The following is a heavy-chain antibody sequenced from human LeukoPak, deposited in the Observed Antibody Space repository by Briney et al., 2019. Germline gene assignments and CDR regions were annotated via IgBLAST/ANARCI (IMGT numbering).Heavy chain of an antibody. CDR3: ARDRYGDGFAHFDY. V-gene: IGHV1-2*02. D-gene: IGHD5-24*01. J-gene: IGHJ4*02. CDR1: GYTFTYYA. Sequence: ASVKVSCKASGYTFTYYAMHWVRQAPGQGLEWMGWITPGGGTNYPQKFQGRVAITWDTSIPTAYMDLCRLTSDDTAVYYWARDRYGDGFAHFDYWGQGALVTVSS. CDR2: ITPGGGT.